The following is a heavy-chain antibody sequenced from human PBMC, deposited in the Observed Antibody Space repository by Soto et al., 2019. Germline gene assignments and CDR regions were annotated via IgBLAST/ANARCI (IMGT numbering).Heavy chain of an antibody. Sequence: QVQLVESGGGLVKPGGSLRLSCAASGFTFSDYYMSWIRQAPGKGLEWVSYISSSSSYTNYADSVKGRFTISRDNAKNSVYVEMNSLIADDTVVYYCARARRTESHYDSRRYTAEYFQYWGQGPLVTVSS. D-gene: IGHD3-22*01. CDR3: ARARRTESHYDSRRYTAEYFQY. CDR1: GFTFSDYY. CDR2: ISSSSSYT. J-gene: IGHJ1*01. V-gene: IGHV3-11*05.